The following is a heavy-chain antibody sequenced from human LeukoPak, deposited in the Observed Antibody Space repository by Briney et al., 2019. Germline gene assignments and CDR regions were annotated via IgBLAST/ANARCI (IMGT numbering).Heavy chain of an antibody. CDR1: GYTFTSYY. CDR2: INPSGGST. V-gene: IGHV1-46*01. CDR3: ARGSGQYSSGWYREDYGMDV. Sequence: ASVKVSCKASGYTFTSYYMHWVRQAPGQGLEWMGIINPSGGSTSYAQKFQGRVTMTRDTSTSTVYMELSSLRSEDTAVYYCARGSGQYSSGWYREDYGMDVWGQGTTVTVSS. D-gene: IGHD6-19*01. J-gene: IGHJ6*02.